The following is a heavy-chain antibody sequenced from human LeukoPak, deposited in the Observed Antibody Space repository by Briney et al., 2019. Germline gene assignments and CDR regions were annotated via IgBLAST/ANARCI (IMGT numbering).Heavy chain of an antibody. Sequence: GGSLRLSCAASGFTFSDYYMSWIRQAPGKGLEWVSYISSSGRSIYYADSVKGRFTISRDNAKNSLYLQMNSLRAEDTAVYYCARGQTYYYGSGRHPFDPWGQGTLVTISS. CDR3: ARGQTYYYGSGRHPFDP. D-gene: IGHD3-10*01. CDR1: GFTFSDYY. J-gene: IGHJ5*02. CDR2: ISSSGRSI. V-gene: IGHV3-11*01.